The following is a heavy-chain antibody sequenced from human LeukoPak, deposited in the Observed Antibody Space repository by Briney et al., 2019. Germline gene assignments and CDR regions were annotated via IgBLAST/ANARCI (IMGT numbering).Heavy chain of an antibody. CDR2: ISTTSGTI. V-gene: IGHV3-48*01. Sequence: GGSLRLSCAASGFTFSIYSMNWVRQAPGKGPEWVSYISTTSGTIYYAASVKGRFTISRDNAKNSLSLQMNSLRAADTAVYYCARGGYGDYHFDSWGQGTQVTVSS. CDR3: ARGGYGDYHFDS. CDR1: GFTFSIYS. D-gene: IGHD4-17*01. J-gene: IGHJ4*02.